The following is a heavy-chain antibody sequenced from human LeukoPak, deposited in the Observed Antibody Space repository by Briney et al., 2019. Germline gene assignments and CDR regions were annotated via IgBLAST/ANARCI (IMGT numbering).Heavy chain of an antibody. CDR3: AKASGASRPYYFDY. J-gene: IGHJ4*02. CDR1: GFTFSNYV. V-gene: IGHV3-23*01. Sequence: GGSLRLSCATSGFTFSNYVMSWVRQAPGKGLEWVSAVTGSGGDTYYADSVKGRFTISRDNSKNTLYLQMNSLRAEDTAVYYCAKASGASRPYYFDYWGQGTLVTVSS. D-gene: IGHD3-10*01. CDR2: VTGSGGDT.